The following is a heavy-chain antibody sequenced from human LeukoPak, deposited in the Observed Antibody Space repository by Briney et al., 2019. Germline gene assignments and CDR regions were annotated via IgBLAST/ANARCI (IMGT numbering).Heavy chain of an antibody. CDR1: GYIFTNYW. Sequence: GASLKISCKTSGYIFTNYWIGWVRQMPGKGPEWMAIIYPTDSDTKYSPSFQGHVTISADKSISTAYIQWTSLEASDTAIYYCARPNRGALFDYWGQGTLVTVSS. CDR3: ARPNRGALFDY. V-gene: IGHV5-51*01. CDR2: IYPTDSDT. D-gene: IGHD1-14*01. J-gene: IGHJ4*02.